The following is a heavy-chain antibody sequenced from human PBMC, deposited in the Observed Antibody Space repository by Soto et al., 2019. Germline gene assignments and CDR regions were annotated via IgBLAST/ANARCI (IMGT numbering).Heavy chain of an antibody. D-gene: IGHD4-17*01. CDR3: ARGDYGFGFYY. CDR1: GYTFTNYY. J-gene: IGHJ4*02. V-gene: IGHV1-46*01. Sequence: QVQLVQSGAEVKKPGASVKVSCKASGYTFTNYYMHWVRQAPGQGLEWMGIINPNGGSTSYAKKFQGXXTXSXVTSTSTVCVELSSLRSEDTAVYYCARGDYGFGFYYWGQGTLVTVSS. CDR2: INPNGGST.